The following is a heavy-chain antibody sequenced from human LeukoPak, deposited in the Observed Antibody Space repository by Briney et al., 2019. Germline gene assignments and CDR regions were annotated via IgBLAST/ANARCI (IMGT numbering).Heavy chain of an antibody. D-gene: IGHD4-17*01. V-gene: IGHV3-15*07. J-gene: IGHJ4*02. CDR3: TTDYVTTPFDY. CDR2: IKSKTDGGTT. CDR1: GFTFSSYS. Sequence: GGSLRLSCAASGFTFSSYSMNWVRQAPGKGLEWVGRIKSKTDGGTTDYAAPVKGRFTISRDDSKNTLYLQMNSLKTEDTAVYYCTTDYVTTPFDYWGQGTLVTVSS.